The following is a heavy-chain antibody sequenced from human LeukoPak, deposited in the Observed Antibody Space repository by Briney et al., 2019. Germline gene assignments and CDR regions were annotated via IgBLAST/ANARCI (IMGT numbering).Heavy chain of an antibody. V-gene: IGHV1-69*05. CDR1: GGTFSSYA. CDR3: ARDMEMATTES. CDR2: IIPIFGTA. D-gene: IGHD5-24*01. Sequence: ASVKVSCKASGGTFSSYAISWVRQAPGQGLEWMGRIIPIFGTANYAQKFQGRVTITTDESTSTAYMELSSLRSEDTAVYYCARDMEMATTESWGQGTLVTVSS. J-gene: IGHJ5*02.